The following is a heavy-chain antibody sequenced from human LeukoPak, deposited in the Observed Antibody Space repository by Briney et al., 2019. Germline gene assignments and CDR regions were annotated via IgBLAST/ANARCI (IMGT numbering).Heavy chain of an antibody. CDR3: ARDRAAADY. D-gene: IGHD6-13*01. CDR2: INHSGST. J-gene: IGHJ4*02. Sequence: SETLSLTCAVYGGSFSGYYWSWIRQPPGKGLEWIGEINHSGSTNYNPSLKRRVTLSVDTSKNQFSLKLSSVTAADTAVYSCARDRAAADYWGQGTLVTVSS. V-gene: IGHV4-34*01. CDR1: GGSFSGYY.